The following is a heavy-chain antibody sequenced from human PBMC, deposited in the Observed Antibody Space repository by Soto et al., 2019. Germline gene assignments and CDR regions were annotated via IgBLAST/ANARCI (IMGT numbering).Heavy chain of an antibody. V-gene: IGHV1-2*04. D-gene: IGHD3-3*01. CDR2: INPNSGGT. J-gene: IGHJ6*02. CDR3: ERGGFWSGYYPVGRPMAAYYYCRSV. CDR1: GYTFTGYY. Sequence: PSVKVSCKASGYTFTGYYMHWVRQAPGQGLEWMGWINPNSGGTNYAQKFQVWVTMTRDTSISTAYIELSRLRSDDTAVYYCERGGFWSGYYPVGRPMAAYYYCRSVWDQVTTVTVSS.